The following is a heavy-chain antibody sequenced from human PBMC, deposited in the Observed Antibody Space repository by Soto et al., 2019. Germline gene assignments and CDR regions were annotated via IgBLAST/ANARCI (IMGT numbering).Heavy chain of an antibody. Sequence: QITLKESGPTLVKPTQTLTLTCTFSGFSLTTYGVGVGWVRQPPEKALEWLALIYWDDDKRYSPSLKTRLTIPKDTSKNHVVLTMTNMDPVDTATYYCAHRLTLNSDWNYGRFDYWGQGTLVTVSS. D-gene: IGHD1-7*01. J-gene: IGHJ4*02. CDR1: GFSLTTYGVG. CDR3: AHRLTLNSDWNYGRFDY. CDR2: IYWDDDK. V-gene: IGHV2-5*02.